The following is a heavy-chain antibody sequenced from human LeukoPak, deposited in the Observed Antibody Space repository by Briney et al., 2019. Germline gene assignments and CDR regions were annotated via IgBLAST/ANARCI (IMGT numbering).Heavy chain of an antibody. D-gene: IGHD4/OR15-4a*01. J-gene: IGHJ5*02. V-gene: IGHV4-4*02. CDR3: AGGIKDYGDPQGFDP. CDR2: IYHSGST. Sequence: PSETLSLTCAVSGGSISSSNWWSWVRQPPGKGLEWIGEIYHSGSTNYNPSLKSRVTISVDKSKNQFSLKLSSVTAADTAVYYCAGGIKDYGDPQGFDPWGQGTLVTVSS. CDR1: GGSISSSNW.